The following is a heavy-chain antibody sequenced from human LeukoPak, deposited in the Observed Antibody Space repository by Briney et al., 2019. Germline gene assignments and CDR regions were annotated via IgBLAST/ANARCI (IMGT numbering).Heavy chain of an antibody. CDR2: IYDNVNT. D-gene: IGHD3-3*01. V-gene: IGHV4-59*01. CDR1: RGSINSYY. J-gene: IGHJ4*02. Sequence: PSETLSLTCTISRGSINSYYWTWIRQPPGKGLEWVGCIYDNVNTNYNPSLKSRVTISVDTSKNQFSLKLSSVTAADTAVYYCARGRITIFGVLTPHFDYWGQGTLVTVAS. CDR3: ARGRITIFGVLTPHFDY.